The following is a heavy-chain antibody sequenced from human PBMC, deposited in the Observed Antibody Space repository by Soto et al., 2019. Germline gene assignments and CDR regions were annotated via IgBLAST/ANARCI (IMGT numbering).Heavy chain of an antibody. V-gene: IGHV6-1*01. CDR3: ARGEEGLGRIFDY. J-gene: IGHJ4*02. CDR2: TYYRSKWYN. Sequence: QVQLQQSGPGLVKPSQTLSLTCTISGDSVSSNTAGWNWIRQSPSRGLEWLGRTYYRSKWYNDYAVFVKSRIIINPDTSKNQFSLQLSSVTPEDTAVYYCARGEEGLGRIFDYWGQGTLVTVSS. D-gene: IGHD3-10*01. CDR1: GDSVSSNTAG.